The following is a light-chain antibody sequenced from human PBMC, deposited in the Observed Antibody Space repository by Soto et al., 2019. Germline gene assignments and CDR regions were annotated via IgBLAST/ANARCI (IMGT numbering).Light chain of an antibody. J-gene: IGKJ1*01. CDR3: QQYSASART. Sequence: MVLTKSPGTLSLSPGDRATLSCRASQTVTGNYLAWDHQKPGQAPRLLILSASSRAAGIPDRFSASESGTDFTLNISRLEHDDVAVYYCQQYSASARTFGQGTSVEFK. CDR1: QTVTGNY. V-gene: IGKV3-20*01. CDR2: SAS.